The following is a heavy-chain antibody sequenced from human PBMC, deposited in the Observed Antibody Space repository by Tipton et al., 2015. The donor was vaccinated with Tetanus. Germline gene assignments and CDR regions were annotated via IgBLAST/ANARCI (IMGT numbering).Heavy chain of an antibody. V-gene: IGHV5-51*01. J-gene: IGHJ4*02. CDR3: ARRKGGYVGYYFDY. Sequence: QLVQSGPEVKKPEESLKISCQGSGYRFANYWIGWVRQMPGKGLEWLGIIYPHDSDTRYNPSFQGHVTLSADKSINTAYLQWHSLKTTDTAVYYCARRKGGYVGYYFDYWAQGTLVTVSS. CDR2: IYPHDSDT. D-gene: IGHD5-24*01. CDR1: GYRFANYW.